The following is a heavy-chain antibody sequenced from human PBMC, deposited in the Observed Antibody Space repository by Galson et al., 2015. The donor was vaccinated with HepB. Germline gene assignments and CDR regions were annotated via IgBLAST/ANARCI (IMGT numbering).Heavy chain of an antibody. CDR3: ARGGLYYFSSGCYGQT. CDR2: VSADGART. V-gene: IGHV3-23*01. J-gene: IGHJ5*02. CDR1: KFILANYA. D-gene: IGHD3-10*01. Sequence: SLRLSCAASKFILANYAMTWVRQAPGKGLEWVSVVSADGARTHYADSVKGRFTISRHNSKNTLYLQMNSLRAEDTAVYYCARGGLYYFSSGCYGQTWGQGTLVTVSS.